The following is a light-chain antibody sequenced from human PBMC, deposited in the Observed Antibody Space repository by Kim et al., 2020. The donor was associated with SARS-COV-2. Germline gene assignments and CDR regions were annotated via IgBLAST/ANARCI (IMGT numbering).Light chain of an antibody. CDR1: QSISSW. CDR3: QQYNSYSMYT. Sequence: AAVGDRVTITCRASQSISSWLAWYQQKPGKAPNLLIYKASSLESGVPSRCSGSGSGTEFTLTISSLQPDDFATYYCQQYNSYSMYTFGQGTKLEI. CDR2: KAS. J-gene: IGKJ2*01. V-gene: IGKV1-5*03.